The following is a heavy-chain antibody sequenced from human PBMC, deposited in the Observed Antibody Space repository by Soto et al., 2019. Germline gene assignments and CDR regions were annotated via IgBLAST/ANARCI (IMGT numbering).Heavy chain of an antibody. J-gene: IGHJ6*02. CDR3: AQMGTQLWGMDV. CDR2: VYYTGNT. CDR1: GASVSSLSYY. Sequence: QVQLQESGPGQVKPSETLSLTCCVSGASVSSLSYYWSWIRQPPGKGLEWIGYVYYTGNTNYNPSLKSRVTISVDRSKNQFSLEVRSVTAADTAVYYCAQMGTQLWGMDVWGQGTTVTVSS. D-gene: IGHD2-21*01. V-gene: IGHV4-61*01.